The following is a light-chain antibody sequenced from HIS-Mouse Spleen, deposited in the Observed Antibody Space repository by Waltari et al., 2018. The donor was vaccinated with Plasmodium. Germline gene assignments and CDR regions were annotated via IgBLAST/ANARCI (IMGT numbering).Light chain of an antibody. CDR2: DNN. Sequence: QSVLTQPPSVSAAPGQQVTISCSGSSSNIGKNYVSWYQQLPGPAPKLLIYDNNKGPSGIPGRFSGSKSGTSATLGITGLQTGDGADYYCGTGDSSLSAGVVFGGGTKLTVL. V-gene: IGLV1-51*01. CDR1: SSNIGKNY. CDR3: GTGDSSLSAGVV. J-gene: IGLJ2*01.